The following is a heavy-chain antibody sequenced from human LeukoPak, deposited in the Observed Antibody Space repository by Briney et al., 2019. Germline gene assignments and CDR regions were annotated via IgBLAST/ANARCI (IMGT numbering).Heavy chain of an antibody. CDR3: ASLQTPDYGGDYFDY. CDR2: IYYSGST. J-gene: IGHJ4*02. D-gene: IGHD4-17*01. CDR1: GGSFSGYY. V-gene: IGHV4-34*01. Sequence: SETLSLTCAVYGGSFSGYYWSWIRQPPGKGLEWIGSIYYSGSTYYNPSLKSRVTISVDTSKNQFSLKLSSVTAADTAVYYCASLQTPDYGGDYFDYWGQGTLVTVSS.